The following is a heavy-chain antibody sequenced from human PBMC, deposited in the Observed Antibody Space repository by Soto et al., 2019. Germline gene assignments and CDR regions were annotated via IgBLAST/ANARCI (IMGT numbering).Heavy chain of an antibody. Sequence: GASVKVSCKASGYTFTSYYMHWVRQAPGQGLEWMGIINPSGGSTSYAQKFQGRVTMTRDTSTSTVYMELSSLRSGDTAVYYCARGVYAYVCGRSAGAHWDYRGQGTLVTVSS. V-gene: IGHV1-46*01. D-gene: IGHD3-16*01. CDR3: ARGVYAYVCGRSAGAHWDY. CDR1: GYTFTSYY. J-gene: IGHJ4*02. CDR2: INPSGGST.